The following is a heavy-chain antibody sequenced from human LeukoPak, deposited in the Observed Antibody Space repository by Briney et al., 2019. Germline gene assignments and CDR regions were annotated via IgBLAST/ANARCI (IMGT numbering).Heavy chain of an antibody. CDR1: GYTFTSYG. CDR3: ARSLGIAAAGTRIDY. J-gene: IGHJ4*02. CDR2: ISAYNGNT. V-gene: IGHV1-18*01. D-gene: IGHD6-13*01. Sequence: ASVKVSCKASGYTFTSYGITWVRQAPGQGLEWMGWISAYNGNTNYAQKLQGRVTMTTDTSTSTAYMELRSLRSDDTAAYYCARSLGIAAAGTRIDYWGQGTLVTVSS.